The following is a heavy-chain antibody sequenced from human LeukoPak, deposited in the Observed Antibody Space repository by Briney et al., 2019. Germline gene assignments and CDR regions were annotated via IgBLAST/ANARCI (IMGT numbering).Heavy chain of an antibody. V-gene: IGHV1-2*02. CDR3: ARDLRGRHYDFWSGYLPPLGY. CDR1: GYTFTGYY. CDR2: INPNSGGT. Sequence: ASVKVSCKASGYTFTGYYMHWVRQAPGQGLEWMGWINPNSGGTNYAQKFQGRVTMTRDTSISTAYMELSRLRSDDTAVYYCARDLRGRHYDFWSGYLPPLGYWGQGTLVTVSS. J-gene: IGHJ4*02. D-gene: IGHD3-3*01.